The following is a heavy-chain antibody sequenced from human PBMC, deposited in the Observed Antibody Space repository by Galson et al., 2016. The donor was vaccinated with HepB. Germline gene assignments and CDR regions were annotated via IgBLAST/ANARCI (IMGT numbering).Heavy chain of an antibody. J-gene: IGHJ6*02. V-gene: IGHV3-30-3*01. Sequence: SLRLSCAASGFTFSTYAMHWVRQAPGKGLEWVAGISFDGSNKYYADSVKGRFTISRDNSKNTLYLQMNSLRPEDTAVHYCARSKGYYYAMDVWGQGTTVTVSS. CDR1: GFTFSTYA. CDR3: ARSKGYYYAMDV. CDR2: ISFDGSNK.